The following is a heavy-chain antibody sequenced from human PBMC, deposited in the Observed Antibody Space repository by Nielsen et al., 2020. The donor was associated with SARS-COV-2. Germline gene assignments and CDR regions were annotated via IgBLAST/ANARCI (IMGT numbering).Heavy chain of an antibody. CDR2: IYYSGSS. V-gene: IGHV4-31*02. CDR3: ARVDAFSSSAPRFYFDY. Sequence: SCTVSGGSISSGGYYWSWIRQHPGKGLEWIGYIYYSGSSYYNPSLKSRVTISVDTSKNQFSPKLSSVTAADTAVYYCARVDAFSSSAPRFYFDYWGQGTLVTVSS. D-gene: IGHD6-6*01. J-gene: IGHJ4*02. CDR1: GGSISSGGYY.